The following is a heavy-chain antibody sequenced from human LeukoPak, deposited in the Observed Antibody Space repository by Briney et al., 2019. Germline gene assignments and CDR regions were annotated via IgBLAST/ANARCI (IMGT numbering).Heavy chain of an antibody. CDR2: IFYSGST. CDR3: ARDLFSASDSGAFDI. Sequence: SATLSLTCTVSGGSIGSSTYYWAWIRQPPGKGLEWIGSIFYSGSTYYNPSLKSRVTMSVDTSKNQFSLKLSSVTGADMALYFCARDLFSASDSGAFDIWGQGTMFTVSS. V-gene: IGHV4-39*07. CDR1: GGSIGSSTYY. D-gene: IGHD5-12*01. J-gene: IGHJ3*02.